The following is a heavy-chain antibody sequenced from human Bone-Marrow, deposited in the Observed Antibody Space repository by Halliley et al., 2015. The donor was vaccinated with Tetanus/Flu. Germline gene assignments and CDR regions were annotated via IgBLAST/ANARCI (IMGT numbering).Heavy chain of an antibody. D-gene: IGHD3-10*01. J-gene: IGHJ4*02. CDR2: IKQDGSEI. V-gene: IGHV3-7*03. CDR1: GFTFSAYW. Sequence: SGFTFSAYWMSWVRQAPGKGLEWVANIKQDGSEIYYVDSVKGRFTISRDNPKNSLYLQMNSLRAEDTAVYYCARMVHNYAFDYWGQGTLVTVSS. CDR3: ARMVHNYAFDY.